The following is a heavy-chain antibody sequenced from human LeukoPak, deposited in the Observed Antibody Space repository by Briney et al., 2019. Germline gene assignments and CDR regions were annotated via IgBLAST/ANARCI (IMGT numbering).Heavy chain of an antibody. D-gene: IGHD6-13*01. J-gene: IGHJ5*02. V-gene: IGHV3-74*01. Sequence: PGGSLRLSCAASGFTFSSYWMHWVRQAPGKGLVWVSRINSDGSSTSYADSVKGRFTISRDNAKNTRYLQMNSLRAEDTAVYYCARGGSSSWNNWFDPWGQGTLVTVSS. CDR2: INSDGSST. CDR1: GFTFSSYW. CDR3: ARGGSSSWNNWFDP.